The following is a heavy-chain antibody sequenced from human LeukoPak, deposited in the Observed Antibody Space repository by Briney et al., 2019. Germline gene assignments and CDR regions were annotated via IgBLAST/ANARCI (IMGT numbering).Heavy chain of an antibody. CDR2: IYYSGST. J-gene: IGHJ5*02. CDR3: ARDLVVLLGSYNWFDP. Sequence: SETLSLTCTVSGGSISSYYWSWIRQPPGKGLEWIGYIYYSGSTNYNPSLKSRVTISVDTSKNQFSLKLSSVTAADTAVYYCARDLVVLLGSYNWFDPWGQGTLVTVSS. D-gene: IGHD2/OR15-2a*01. CDR1: GGSISSYY. V-gene: IGHV4-59*01.